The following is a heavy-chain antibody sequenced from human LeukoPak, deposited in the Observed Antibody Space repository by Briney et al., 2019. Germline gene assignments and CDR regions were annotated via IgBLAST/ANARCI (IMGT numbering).Heavy chain of an antibody. CDR1: GFTFSTYS. CDR2: ISSSSNYI. CDR3: ARVAIAAAQGRGSFNWLDP. V-gene: IGHV3-21*01. J-gene: IGHJ5*02. Sequence: GGSLRLSCAASGFTFSTYSMNWVRQAPGKGLEWVSSISSSSNYIFYADSVKGRFTISRDNAKNTLYLQMNSLRAVDTAVYYCARVAIAAAQGRGSFNWLDPWGQGTLVTVSS. D-gene: IGHD6-13*01.